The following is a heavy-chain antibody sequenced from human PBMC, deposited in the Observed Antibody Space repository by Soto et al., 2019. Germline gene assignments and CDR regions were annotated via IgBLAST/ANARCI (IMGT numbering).Heavy chain of an antibody. V-gene: IGHV3-30-3*01. CDR1: GFTFSSYA. D-gene: IGHD5-12*01. J-gene: IGHJ4*02. Sequence: QVQLVESGGGVVQPGRSLRLSCAASGFTFSSYAMHWVRQAPGKGLEWVAVISFDGSNKYYADSVKDRFTVSRDNSKNTLYLQMNRLRPEDTAVYYCGRDRRFGDGYNLGFDYWGQGTLVTVSS. CDR3: GRDRRFGDGYNLGFDY. CDR2: ISFDGSNK.